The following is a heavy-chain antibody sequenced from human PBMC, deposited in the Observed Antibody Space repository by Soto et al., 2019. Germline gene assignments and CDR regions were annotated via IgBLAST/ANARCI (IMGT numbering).Heavy chain of an antibody. CDR2: ISSSSSVI. D-gene: IGHD7-27*01. J-gene: IGHJ6*03. CDR3: ARDLSWGSNWYYYMDV. Sequence: PGGSLRLSCATSGFILSDCAMNWVRQAPGKGLEWVSYISSSSSVIDYADPVKGRFTVSRDNARNSLYLQMNSLRAEDTAVYYCARDLSWGSNWYYYMDVWGKGTTVTVSS. V-gene: IGHV3-48*01. CDR1: GFILSDCA.